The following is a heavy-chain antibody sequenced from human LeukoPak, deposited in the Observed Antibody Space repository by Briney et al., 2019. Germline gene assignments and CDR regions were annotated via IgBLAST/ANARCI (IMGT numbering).Heavy chain of an antibody. D-gene: IGHD3-22*01. J-gene: IGHJ6*02. CDR3: ARDGHYDSSGYYDYYYYGMDV. CDR1: GFTFSSYA. Sequence: GGSLRLSCAASGFTFSSYAMHWVRQAPGKGLEWVAVISYDGSNKYFADSVKGRFTISRDNSKNTLYLQMNSLRAEDTAVYYCARDGHYDSSGYYDYYYYGMDVWGQGTTVTVPS. CDR2: ISYDGSNK. V-gene: IGHV3-30-3*01.